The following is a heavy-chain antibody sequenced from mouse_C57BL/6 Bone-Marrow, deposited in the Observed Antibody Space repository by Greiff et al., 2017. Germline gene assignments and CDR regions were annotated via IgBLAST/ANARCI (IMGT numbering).Heavy chain of an antibody. CDR1: GFNIKDDY. CDR2: IDPENGDT. D-gene: IGHD1-1*01. V-gene: IGHV14-4*01. Sequence: EVKLQESGAELVRPGASVKLSCKASGFNIKDDYMHWVKQRPEKGLEWIGWIDPENGDTEYGSKFQGKATITADKASKQAYLQLSSLTSEDTAVYYCTTVVHYWGQGTTLTVSS. J-gene: IGHJ2*01. CDR3: TTVVHY.